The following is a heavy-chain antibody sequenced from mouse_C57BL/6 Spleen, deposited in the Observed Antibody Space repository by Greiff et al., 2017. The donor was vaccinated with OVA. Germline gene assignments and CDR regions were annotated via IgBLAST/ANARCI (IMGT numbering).Heavy chain of an antibody. CDR3: ARGLYGNYGYFDV. Sequence: VQLQQPGAELVRPGTSVKLSCKASGYTFTSYWMHWVKQRPGQGLEWIGVIDPSDSYTNYNQKFKGKATLTVDTSSSTAYMQLSSLTSEDSAVYYCARGLYGNYGYFDVWGTGTTVTVSS. CDR1: GYTFTSYW. J-gene: IGHJ1*03. CDR2: IDPSDSYT. V-gene: IGHV1-59*01. D-gene: IGHD2-1*01.